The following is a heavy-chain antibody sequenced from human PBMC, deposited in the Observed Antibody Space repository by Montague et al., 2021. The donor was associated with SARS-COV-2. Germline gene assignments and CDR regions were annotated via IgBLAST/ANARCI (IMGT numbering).Heavy chain of an antibody. CDR2: ISISGST. J-gene: IGHJ4*02. CDR3: ARDIAVAGLFDY. CDR1: GGSISSGSYY. Sequence: TLSLTCTVSGGSISSGSYYWSWIRQPAGKGLEWIGRISISGSTSYNPSLKSRVTISVDTSKNQFSLKLSSVTAADTAVYYCARDIAVAGLFDYRGQGTLVTVAS. D-gene: IGHD6-19*01. V-gene: IGHV4-61*02.